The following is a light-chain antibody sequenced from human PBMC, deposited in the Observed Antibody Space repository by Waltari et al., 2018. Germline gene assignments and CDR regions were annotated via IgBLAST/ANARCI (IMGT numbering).Light chain of an antibody. J-gene: IGKJ4*01. V-gene: IGKV3-11*01. CDR1: QNVSSY. Sequence: EIVLTQSPATLSLSPGERATPPCRASQNVSSYLAWYQQKPGQAPRLLIYDASNRATGIPARFSGSGSGTDFTLTISSLEPEDFAVYYCQQRSNWPVLTFGGGTKVEIK. CDR2: DAS. CDR3: QQRSNWPVLT.